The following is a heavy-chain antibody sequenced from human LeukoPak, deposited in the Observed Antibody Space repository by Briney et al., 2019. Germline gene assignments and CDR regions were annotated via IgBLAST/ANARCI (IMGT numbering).Heavy chain of an antibody. Sequence: GGSLRLSCAASGFTFDDYAMSWVRQAPGKGLEWVSGISGSGGSTYYADSVKGRFTISRDNSKNTLYLQMNSLRAEDTAVYYCAKEDLRDYDFWSGYTKHYFDYWGQGTLVAVSS. CDR2: ISGSGGST. CDR3: AKEDLRDYDFWSGYTKHYFDY. D-gene: IGHD3-3*01. J-gene: IGHJ4*02. V-gene: IGHV3-23*01. CDR1: GFTFDDYA.